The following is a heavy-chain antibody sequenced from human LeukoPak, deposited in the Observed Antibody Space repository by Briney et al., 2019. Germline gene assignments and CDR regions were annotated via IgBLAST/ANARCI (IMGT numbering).Heavy chain of an antibody. D-gene: IGHD6-13*01. Sequence: GGSLRLSCVASGFTFSSRDWMTWVRQAPGKGLEWVANIKQDGSEKYYVDSVKGRFTISRDNAKNSLYLQMNSLRAEDTAVYYCVRVWVGSSWYIDYWGQGTLVTVSS. V-gene: IGHV3-7*01. J-gene: IGHJ4*02. CDR1: GFTFSSRDW. CDR3: VRVWVGSSWYIDY. CDR2: IKQDGSEK.